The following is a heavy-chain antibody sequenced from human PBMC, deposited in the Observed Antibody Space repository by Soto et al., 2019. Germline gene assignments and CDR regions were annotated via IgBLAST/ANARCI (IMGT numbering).Heavy chain of an antibody. V-gene: IGHV1-69*13. CDR2: IIPIFGTA. CDR1: GGTFSSYA. J-gene: IGHJ6*02. CDR3: ARGNCSGGSCLMNYYYGMDV. D-gene: IGHD2-15*01. Sequence: SVKVSCKASGGTFSSYAISWVRQAPGQGLEWMGGIIPIFGTANYAQKFQGRVTITADESTSTAYMELSSLRSEDTAVYYCARGNCSGGSCLMNYYYGMDVWGQGTTVTVSS.